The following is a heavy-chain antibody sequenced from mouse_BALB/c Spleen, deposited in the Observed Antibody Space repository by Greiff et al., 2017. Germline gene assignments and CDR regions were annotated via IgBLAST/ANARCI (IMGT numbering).Heavy chain of an antibody. J-gene: IGHJ4*01. D-gene: IGHD1-1*02. CDR1: GYTFTSYW. V-gene: IGHV1S81*02. CDR3: ARPSMDYYAMDY. CDR2: INPSNGRT. Sequence: VQLQQPGAELVKPGASVKLSCKASGYTFTSYWMHWVKQRPGQGLEWIGEINPSNGRTNYNEKFKSKATLTVDKSSSTAYMQLSSLTSEDSAVYYCARPSMDYYAMDYWGQGTSVTVSS.